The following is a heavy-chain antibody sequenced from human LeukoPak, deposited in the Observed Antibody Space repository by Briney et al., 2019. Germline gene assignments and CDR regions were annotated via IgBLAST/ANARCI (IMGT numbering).Heavy chain of an antibody. D-gene: IGHD3-22*01. CDR2: IYYSGIT. J-gene: IGHJ4*02. CDR1: GGSISNYY. CDR3: ARNNYDRWYYFDY. V-gene: IGHV4-59*01. Sequence: SETLSLTCTVSGGSISNYYWSWIRQPPGKGLEWIGYIYYSGITNYNPSLKGRVTISVDTSKNQFSLKLSSVTAADTAMYYCARNNYDRWYYFDYWGQGTLVTVSS.